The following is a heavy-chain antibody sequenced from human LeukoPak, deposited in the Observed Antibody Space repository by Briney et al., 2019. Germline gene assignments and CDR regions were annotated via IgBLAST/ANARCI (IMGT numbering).Heavy chain of an antibody. V-gene: IGHV4-59*01. CDR1: GGSISSYS. J-gene: IGHJ6*03. D-gene: IGHD2/OR15-2a*01. CDR3: ARGVRIEYAAIYYMAV. CDR2: IHFTGNT. Sequence: PSETLSLNCSVSGGSISSYSCSWIRQSPGKGLEWIRYIHFTGNTKYNPSLRSRVIISLHTPNNQFSLRLSSVTAADTAVYYCARGVRIEYAAIYYMAVWGEGAKVTVSS.